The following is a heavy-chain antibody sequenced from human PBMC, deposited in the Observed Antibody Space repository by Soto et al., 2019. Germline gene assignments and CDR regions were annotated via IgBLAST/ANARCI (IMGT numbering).Heavy chain of an antibody. Sequence: SVTLSLTCTVSGGSIRRLSYKCGWIRKTTAQGLEWIGSIYYSGSTYYNPSLKSRVTISVDTSKNQFSLKLSSVTAADTAVYYCARHAMAKQWLSPYYYYYGMDVWGQGTTVT. J-gene: IGHJ6*02. CDR2: IYYSGST. CDR3: ARHAMAKQWLSPYYYYYGMDV. CDR1: GGSIRRLSYK. V-gene: IGHV4-39*01. D-gene: IGHD6-19*01.